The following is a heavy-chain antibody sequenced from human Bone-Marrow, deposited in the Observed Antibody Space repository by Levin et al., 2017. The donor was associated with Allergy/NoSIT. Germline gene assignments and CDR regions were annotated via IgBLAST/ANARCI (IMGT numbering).Heavy chain of an antibody. J-gene: IGHJ4*02. D-gene: IGHD1-26*01. V-gene: IGHV3-23*01. CDR2: ISGSGGST. CDR3: AKTIFEEQSVNIVGASIDY. Sequence: PSQTLSLTCAASGFTFSSYAMSWVRQAPGKGLEWVSAISGSGGSTYYADSVKGRFTISRDNSKNTLYLQMNSLRAEDTAVYYCAKTIFEEQSVNIVGASIDYWGQGTLVTVSS. CDR1: GFTFSSYA.